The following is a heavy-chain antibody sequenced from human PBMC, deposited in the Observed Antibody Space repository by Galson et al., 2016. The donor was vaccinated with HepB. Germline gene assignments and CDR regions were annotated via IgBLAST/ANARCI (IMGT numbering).Heavy chain of an antibody. Sequence: PALVKPTQTLTLTCSFSGFSLTTFGVGVGWLRQPPGKPLEWLALIYWDDDTRYSPSLKSRLTLTKDTSKNQVFLSMTNMDALDTATYYCARRDRYSFDYWGQGTLVTVSS. V-gene: IGHV2-5*02. CDR2: IYWDDDT. CDR3: ARRDRYSFDY. CDR1: GFSLTTFGVG. D-gene: IGHD1-14*01. J-gene: IGHJ4*02.